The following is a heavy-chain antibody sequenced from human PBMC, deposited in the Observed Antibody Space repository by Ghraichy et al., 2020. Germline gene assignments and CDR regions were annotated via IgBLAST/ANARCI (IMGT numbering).Heavy chain of an antibody. CDR2: ISSNGGST. D-gene: IGHD3-9*01. J-gene: IGHJ5*02. CDR1: GFTFSSYA. Sequence: GGSLRLSCSASGFTFSSYAMHWVRQAPGKGLEYVSAISSNGGSTYYADSVKGRFTISRDNSKNTLYLQMSSLRAEDTAVYYCVKDASQDEDYDILTGHYTPYNWFDPWGQGTLVTVSS. V-gene: IGHV3-64D*06. CDR3: VKDASQDEDYDILTGHYTPYNWFDP.